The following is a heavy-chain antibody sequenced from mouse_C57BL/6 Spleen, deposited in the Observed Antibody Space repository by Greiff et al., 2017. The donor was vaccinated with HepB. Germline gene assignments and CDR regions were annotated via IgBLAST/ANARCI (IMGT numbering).Heavy chain of an antibody. J-gene: IGHJ3*01. CDR1: GYAFSSSW. CDR2: IYPGDGDT. D-gene: IGHD2-5*01. V-gene: IGHV1-82*01. CDR3: ASIPHYSNSAWFAY. Sequence: QVQLQQSGPELVKPGASVKISCKASGYAFSSSWMNWVKQRPGKGLEWIGRIYPGDGDTNYNGKFKGKATLTADKSSSTAYMQLSSLTSEDSAVYVCASIPHYSNSAWFAYWGQGTLVTVSA.